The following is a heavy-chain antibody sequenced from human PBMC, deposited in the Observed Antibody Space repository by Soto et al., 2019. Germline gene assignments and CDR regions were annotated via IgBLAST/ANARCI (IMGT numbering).Heavy chain of an antibody. J-gene: IGHJ4*02. D-gene: IGHD3-3*01. Sequence: GGSLRLSCAASGFTFSSYWMSWVRQVTGKGLEWVANIKQDGSEKYYVDSVKGRFTISRDNAKNSLYLQMNSLSAEDTAVYYCARETGLLYYFDYWGQGTLVTVSS. CDR3: ARETGLLYYFDY. CDR2: IKQDGSEK. V-gene: IGHV3-7*01. CDR1: GFTFSSYW.